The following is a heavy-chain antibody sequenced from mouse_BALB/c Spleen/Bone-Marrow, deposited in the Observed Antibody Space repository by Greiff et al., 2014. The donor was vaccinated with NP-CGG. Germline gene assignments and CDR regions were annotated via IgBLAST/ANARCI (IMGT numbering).Heavy chain of an antibody. CDR2: ISNGGGST. D-gene: IGHD1-1*01. CDR1: GFTFSSYT. CDR3: ARHGGSRGYYFDY. V-gene: IGHV5-12-2*01. J-gene: IGHJ2*01. Sequence: EVKLEESGGGLVQPGGSLKLSCAASGFTFSSYTMSWVRQTPEKSLEWVAYISNGGGSTYYPDTVKGRFTISRDNAKNTLYLQMSSLKSEDTAMYYCARHGGSRGYYFDYWGQGTTLTVSS.